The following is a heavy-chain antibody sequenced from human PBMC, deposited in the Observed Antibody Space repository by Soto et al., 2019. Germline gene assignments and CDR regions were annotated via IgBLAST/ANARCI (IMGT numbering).Heavy chain of an antibody. J-gene: IGHJ4*02. V-gene: IGHV3-23*01. Sequence: SLRLSCAASGFTFSSYAMSWVRQAAGKGLEWVSAISGSGGSTYYADSVKGRFTISRDNSKNTLYLQMNSLRAEDTAVYYCAKDAPEQTYYYDSSGYPDYGGQGTRVTVSS. CDR3: AKDAPEQTYYYDSSGYPDY. CDR2: ISGSGGST. D-gene: IGHD3-22*01. CDR1: GFTFSSYA.